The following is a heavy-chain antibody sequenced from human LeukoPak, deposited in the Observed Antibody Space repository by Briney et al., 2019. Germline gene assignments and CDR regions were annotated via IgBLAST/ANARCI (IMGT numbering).Heavy chain of an antibody. Sequence: ASVEVSCKASGYTFTSYGISWVRQAPGQGLEWMGWISAYNGNTNYAQKLQGRVTMTTDTSTSTAYMELRSLRSDDTAVYYCARDVGVWGSYRFFPFDYWGQGTLVTVSS. J-gene: IGHJ4*02. CDR3: ARDVGVWGSYRFFPFDY. CDR2: ISAYNGNT. D-gene: IGHD3-16*02. V-gene: IGHV1-18*01. CDR1: GYTFTSYG.